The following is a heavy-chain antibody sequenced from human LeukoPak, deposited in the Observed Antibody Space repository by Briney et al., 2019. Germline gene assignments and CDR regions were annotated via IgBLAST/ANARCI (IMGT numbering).Heavy chain of an antibody. V-gene: IGHV4-30-4*01. J-gene: IGHJ4*02. CDR2: IYYSGST. CDR1: GGSISSGDYY. D-gene: IGHD6-19*01. CDR3: ARVRAVADLFDY. Sequence: PSQTLSLTCTVSGGSISSGDYYWSWLRQPPGRGLEWIGYIYYSGSTYYNPSLKSRVTISVDTSKNQFSLKLSSVTAADTAVYYCARVRAVADLFDYWGQGTLVTVSS.